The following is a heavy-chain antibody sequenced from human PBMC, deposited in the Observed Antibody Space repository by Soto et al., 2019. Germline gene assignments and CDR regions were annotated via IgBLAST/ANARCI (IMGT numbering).Heavy chain of an antibody. V-gene: IGHV1-18*01. J-gene: IGHJ6*02. CDR3: AREGQAPYYYYGMDV. CDR1: GYTFTNYG. CDR2: ISVKNGNT. Sequence: QVQVVQSGDGVKKPGASVKVPCKAPGYTFTNYGFSWVRQAPVHGLGWMGWISVKNGNTKYAEKVKGRDTMTTETPTSTAHMELRSLRSDDTAVYYCAREGQAPYYYYGMDVWGQGTAVTVSS.